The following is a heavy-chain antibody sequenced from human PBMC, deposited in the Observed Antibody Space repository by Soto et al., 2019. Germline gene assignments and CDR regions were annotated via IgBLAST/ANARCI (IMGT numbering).Heavy chain of an antibody. V-gene: IGHV4-39*01. CDR2: IYYSGST. CDR1: RGSISSIDYY. Sequence: QLQLQESGPGLVKPSETLSLTCTVSRGSISSIDYYWGWIRQPPGKGLEWIGSIYYSGSTYYNPSLKSRLTISVDTSKNQFSLKLNSVTAADTAVYYCARTLGYCSGGSCARFDPWGQGTLVTVSS. D-gene: IGHD2-15*01. CDR3: ARTLGYCSGGSCARFDP. J-gene: IGHJ5*02.